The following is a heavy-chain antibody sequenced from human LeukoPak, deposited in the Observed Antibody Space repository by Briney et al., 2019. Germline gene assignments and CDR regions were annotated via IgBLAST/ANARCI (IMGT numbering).Heavy chain of an antibody. D-gene: IGHD1-1*01. Sequence: PGGSLRLSCAASGFTFSTYAMHWVRRAPGKGLEWVAVISYDGGNTYYADSVKGRFTISRDNSKNIVYLQMNSLRPDDTAVFYWARDGMTIHFFDFWGQGTLVTVSS. V-gene: IGHV3-30-3*01. J-gene: IGHJ4*02. CDR1: GFTFSTYA. CDR2: ISYDGGNT. CDR3: ARDGMTIHFFDF.